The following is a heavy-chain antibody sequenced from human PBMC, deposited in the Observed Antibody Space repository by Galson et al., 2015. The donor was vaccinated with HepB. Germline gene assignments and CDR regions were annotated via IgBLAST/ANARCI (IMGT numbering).Heavy chain of an antibody. D-gene: IGHD2-2*01. J-gene: IGHJ4*02. CDR2: ISSSSSTI. V-gene: IGHV3-48*01. Sequence: SLRLSRAASGFTFSSYSMNWVRQAPGKGLEWVSYISSSSSTIYYADSVKGRFTISRDNAKNSLYLQMNSLRAEDTAVYYCARDVRGVVPWYYFDYWGQGTLVTVSS. CDR3: ARDVRGVVPWYYFDY. CDR1: GFTFSSYS.